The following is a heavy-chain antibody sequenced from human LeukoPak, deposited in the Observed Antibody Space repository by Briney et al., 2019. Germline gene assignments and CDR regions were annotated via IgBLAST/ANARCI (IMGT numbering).Heavy chain of an antibody. Sequence: SVKVSCKASGYTFTSYAFRWVRQAPGQGLEWMGGIIPIFGTANYAQKFQGRVTITADESTSTAYMELSSLRSEDTAVYYCARTPARGRITIFGVVRENYYFDYWGQGTLVTVSS. D-gene: IGHD3-3*01. CDR2: IIPIFGTA. V-gene: IGHV1-69*01. J-gene: IGHJ4*02. CDR3: ARTPARGRITIFGVVRENYYFDY. CDR1: GYTFTSYA.